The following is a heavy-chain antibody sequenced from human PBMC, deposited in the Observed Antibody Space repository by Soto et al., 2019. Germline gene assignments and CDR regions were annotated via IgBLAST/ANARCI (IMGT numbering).Heavy chain of an antibody. J-gene: IGHJ4*02. D-gene: IGHD1-26*01. CDR2: VFLDDGE. Sequence: QITLRESGPSLVKPTDTLTLTCTFSGFSLTTTGLGVGWVRQPPGKALEWLAVVFLDDGERYRPSLKTRVTITKDTSKNQVVLTMTNMDPVDTATYYCTQIYGSGSWGWYFHSWGQGSLVTVSS. CDR3: TQIYGSGSWGWYFHS. CDR1: GFSLTTTGLG. V-gene: IGHV2-5*02.